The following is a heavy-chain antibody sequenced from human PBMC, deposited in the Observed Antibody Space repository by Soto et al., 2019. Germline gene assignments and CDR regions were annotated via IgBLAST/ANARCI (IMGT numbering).Heavy chain of an antibody. V-gene: IGHV4-31*03. CDR2: IYYSGST. D-gene: IGHD3-16*02. CDR1: GGSISSGGYY. Sequence: SETLSLTCTVSGGSISSGGYYWSWIRQHPGKGLEWIGYIYYSGSTYYNPSLKSRVTISVDTSKNQFSLKLSSVTAADTAVYYCARDKEITFGGVIVNRFYYGMDVWGQGTTVTVSS. CDR3: ARDKEITFGGVIVNRFYYGMDV. J-gene: IGHJ6*02.